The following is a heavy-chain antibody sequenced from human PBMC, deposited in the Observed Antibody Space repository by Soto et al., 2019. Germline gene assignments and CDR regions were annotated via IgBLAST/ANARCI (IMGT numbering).Heavy chain of an antibody. CDR2: ITASGGTT. J-gene: IGHJ4*02. D-gene: IGHD6-13*01. Sequence: GGSLRLSCAASGFTFTSYSMSWVRQAPGKGLEWVSHITASGGTTYYADSVKGRFTISRDNSKNTLYLQMNSLRAEDTAVYYCARGQQLENDYWGQGTLVTVSS. CDR1: GFTFTSYS. CDR3: ARGQQLENDY. V-gene: IGHV3-23*01.